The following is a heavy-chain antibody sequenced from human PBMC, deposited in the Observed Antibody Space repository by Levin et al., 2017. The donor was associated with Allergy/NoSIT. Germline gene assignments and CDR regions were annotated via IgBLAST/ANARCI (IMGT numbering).Heavy chain of an antibody. CDR2: ISAYNPYT. J-gene: IGHJ4*01. CDR1: GYTFSNYG. CDR3: ARDDSSYYSGRLGELDY. Sequence: GASVKVSCKASGYTFSNYGVSWVRQAPGQGLEWMGWISAYNPYTKYAHKFQGRVTMTTDTSTSTAYMELSSLRSDDTALYYCARDDSSYYSGRLGELDYWGHGTLVTVSS. V-gene: IGHV1-18*01. D-gene: IGHD3-22*01.